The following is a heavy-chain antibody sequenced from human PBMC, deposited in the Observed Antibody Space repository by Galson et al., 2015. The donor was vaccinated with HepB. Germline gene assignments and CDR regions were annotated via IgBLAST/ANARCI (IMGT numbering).Heavy chain of an antibody. CDR2: ISYDGSNK. J-gene: IGHJ4*02. V-gene: IGHV3-30-3*01. Sequence: SLRLSCAASGFTFSSYAMHWVRQAPGKGLEWVAVISYDGSNKYYADSMKGRFTISRDNSKNTLYLQMNSLRAEDTAVYYCARDAGSCSSGWYGLGYFDYWGQGTLVTVSS. CDR3: ARDAGSCSSGWYGLGYFDY. D-gene: IGHD6-19*01. CDR1: GFTFSSYA.